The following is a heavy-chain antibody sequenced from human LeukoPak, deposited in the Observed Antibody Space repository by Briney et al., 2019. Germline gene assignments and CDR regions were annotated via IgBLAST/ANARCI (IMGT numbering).Heavy chain of an antibody. J-gene: IGHJ4*02. CDR3: ARGVVAVAGSYFDS. CDR2: IYYSGSR. D-gene: IGHD6-19*01. V-gene: IGHV4-59*01. Sequence: PSETLSLTCTVSGGSISSYYWSWIRQPPGKGLEWIGYIYYSGSRNYNPSLKSRVTISVDTSKNQFSLKLSSVTAADTAVYFCARGVVAVAGSYFDSWGQGTLVTVSS. CDR1: GGSISSYY.